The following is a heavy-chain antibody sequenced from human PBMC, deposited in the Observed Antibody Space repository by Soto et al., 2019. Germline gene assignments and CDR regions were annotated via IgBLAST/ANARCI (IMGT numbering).Heavy chain of an antibody. V-gene: IGHV4-34*01. Sequence: SETLALTCAVYGWSFSVYYWSWIRQPPGKGLEWIGEINHSGSTNYNPSLKSRVTISVDTSKNQFSLKLSSVTAADTAVYYCASANRERSSGIDYWGQGTLVTVSS. J-gene: IGHJ4*02. CDR1: GWSFSVYY. CDR2: INHSGST. D-gene: IGHD3-22*01. CDR3: ASANRERSSGIDY.